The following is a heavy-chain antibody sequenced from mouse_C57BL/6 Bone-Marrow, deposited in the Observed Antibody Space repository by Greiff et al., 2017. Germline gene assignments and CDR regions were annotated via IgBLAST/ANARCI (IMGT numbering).Heavy chain of an antibody. D-gene: IGHD2-4*01. CDR1: EYEFPSHD. J-gene: IGHJ2*01. Sequence: EVQLVESGGGLVQPGESLKLSCESNEYEFPSHDMSWVRKTPEKRLELVAAINSDGGSTYYPDTMEGRFIISRDNTKKTLYLQMSRLSSDDTALYYCARHEGLRRLYYFDYWGKGTTLTVSS. CDR2: INSDGGST. CDR3: ARHEGLRRLYYFDY. V-gene: IGHV5-2*01.